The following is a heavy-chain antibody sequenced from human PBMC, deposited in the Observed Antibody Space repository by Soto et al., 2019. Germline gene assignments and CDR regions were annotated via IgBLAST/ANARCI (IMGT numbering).Heavy chain of an antibody. CDR1: GFTFGDYA. J-gene: IGHJ3*02. D-gene: IGHD2-2*01. V-gene: IGHV3-49*03. CDR2: IRSKAYGGTT. CDR3: TRGGEYQLLFAPAFDI. Sequence: GGSLRLSCTASGFTFGDYAMSWFRQAPGKGLEWVGFIRSKAYGGTTEYAASVKGRFTISRDDSKSIAYLQMNSLKTEDTAVYYCTRGGEYQLLFAPAFDIWGQGTMVTVSS.